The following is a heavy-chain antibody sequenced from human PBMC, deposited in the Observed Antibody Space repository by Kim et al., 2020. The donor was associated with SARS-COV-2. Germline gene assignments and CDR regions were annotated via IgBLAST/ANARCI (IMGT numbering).Heavy chain of an antibody. D-gene: IGHD3-22*01. J-gene: IGHJ4*02. V-gene: IGHV4-34*01. CDR2: INHSGST. CDR3: ARRRRITMIVVPDFDY. CDR1: GVSFSGYY. Sequence: SETLSLTCAVYGVSFSGYYWSWIRQPPGKGLEWIGEINHSGSTNYNPSLKSRVTISVDTSKNQFSLKLSSVTAADTAVYYCARRRRITMIVVPDFDYWGRGTLVTVSS.